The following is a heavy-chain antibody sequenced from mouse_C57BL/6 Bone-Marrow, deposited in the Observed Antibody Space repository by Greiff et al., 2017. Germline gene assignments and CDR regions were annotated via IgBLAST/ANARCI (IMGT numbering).Heavy chain of an antibody. CDR1: GFNIKDYY. CDR2: IDPENGDT. D-gene: IGHD1-1*02. J-gene: IGHJ2*01. CDR3: SSFGGNYFDF. Sequence: VQLQQSGAELVRPGASVKLSCTASGFNIKDYYIHWVKQRPEQGLEWIGRIDPENGDTEYASKFQGKATITSDTSSNTAYLQLSSLTSEDTAVYYCSSFGGNYFDFWGQGTPLTVAS. V-gene: IGHV14-4*01.